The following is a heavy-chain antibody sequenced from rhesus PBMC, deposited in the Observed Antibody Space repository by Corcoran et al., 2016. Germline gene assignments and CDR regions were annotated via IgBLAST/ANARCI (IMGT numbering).Heavy chain of an antibody. CDR1: GYSFTSYW. CDR3: AKDLGPYYND. D-gene: IGHD3-3*01. CDR2: IEPSDTDT. V-gene: IGHV5-2*01. J-gene: IGHJ6*01. Sequence: EVQLVQSGAEVKRPGESLKSSCKTSGYSFTSYWISWVRKMPGKGLEWRRAIEPSDTDTGYSPSFQGQVTISADKSISTTYLQWSSLKASDSATYYCAKDLGPYYNDWGQGVVVTVSS.